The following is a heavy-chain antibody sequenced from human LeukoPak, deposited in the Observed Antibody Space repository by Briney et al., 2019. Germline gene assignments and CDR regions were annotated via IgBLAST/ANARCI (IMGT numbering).Heavy chain of an antibody. J-gene: IGHJ4*02. D-gene: IGHD2-15*01. CDR1: GYTFTSYY. V-gene: IGHV1-46*01. Sequence: GASVKVSCKASGYTFTSYYMHWVRQAPGQGLEWMGIINPSGGSTSYAQKFQGRVTMTRDTSTSTVYMELSSLRSEDTAVYYCARVSAATPSRLYFDYWGQGTLVTVSS. CDR3: ARVSAATPSRLYFDY. CDR2: INPSGGST.